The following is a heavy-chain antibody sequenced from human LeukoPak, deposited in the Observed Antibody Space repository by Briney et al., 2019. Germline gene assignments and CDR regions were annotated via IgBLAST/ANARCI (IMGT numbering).Heavy chain of an antibody. D-gene: IGHD3-3*01. V-gene: IGHV4-4*07. CDR1: GGSISSYY. CDR3: ARGWYYDFWSGYYSDAFDI. CDR2: IYTSGST. J-gene: IGHJ3*02. Sequence: SETLSLTCTVSGGSISSYYWSWIRQPAGKGLEWIGRIYTSGSTNYNPSLKSRVTMSVDTSKYQFSLKLSSVTAADPAVYYCARGWYYDFWSGYYSDAFDIWGQGTMVTVSS.